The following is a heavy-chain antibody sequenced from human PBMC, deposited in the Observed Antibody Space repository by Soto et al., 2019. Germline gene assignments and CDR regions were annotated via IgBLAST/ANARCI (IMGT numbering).Heavy chain of an antibody. V-gene: IGHV1-69*01. J-gene: IGHJ3*02. Sequence: QVQLVQSGAEVKKPGSSVKVSCKTSGGTFSSYAISWGRQAPGQGLEWMGGIIPIFGTANYAQKFQGRVTITADESTSTAYMELSSLGSEDQAVYYCAREFSYDSSGYYPPVLAMNAFDIWGQGTMVTVSS. CDR1: GGTFSSYA. CDR2: IIPIFGTA. CDR3: AREFSYDSSGYYPPVLAMNAFDI. D-gene: IGHD3-22*01.